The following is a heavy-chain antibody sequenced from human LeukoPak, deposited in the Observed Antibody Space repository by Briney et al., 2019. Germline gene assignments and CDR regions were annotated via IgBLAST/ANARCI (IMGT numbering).Heavy chain of an antibody. V-gene: IGHV3-30*04. CDR1: GFTFSSYA. D-gene: IGHD7-27*01. CDR3: ARVSGGGTNAFDI. Sequence: GGSLRVSCAASGFTFSSYAMHWVRQAPGKGLEWVAVISYDGSNKYYADSVKGRFTISRDNSKNTLYLQMNSLRAEDTAVYYCARVSGGGTNAFDIWGQGTMVTVSS. J-gene: IGHJ3*02. CDR2: ISYDGSNK.